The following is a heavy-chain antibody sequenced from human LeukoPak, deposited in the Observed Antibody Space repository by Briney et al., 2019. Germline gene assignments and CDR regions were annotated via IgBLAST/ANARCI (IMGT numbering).Heavy chain of an antibody. CDR3: ARFADVRYCSSTSCSVYFDY. D-gene: IGHD2-2*01. CDR2: IIPILGIA. J-gene: IGHJ4*02. Sequence: ASVKVSCKASGGTFSSYAISWVRQAPGQGLEWMGRIIPILGIANYAQKFQGRVTITADKSTSTAYMELSSLRSEDTAVYYCARFADVRYCSSTSCSVYFDYWGQGTLVTVSS. V-gene: IGHV1-69*04. CDR1: GGTFSSYA.